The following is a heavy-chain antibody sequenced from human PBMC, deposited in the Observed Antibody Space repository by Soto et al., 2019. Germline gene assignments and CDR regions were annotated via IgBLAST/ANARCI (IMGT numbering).Heavy chain of an antibody. CDR1: GFIFGSFA. Sequence: GGSLRLSCAASGFIFGSFAMSWVRQAPGKGLEGVSVITYSGGDTLYADSVKGRFTISRDNSKSTLYLQVDSLRPEDAAVYYCARDPKTSGGQHWAFNYFDSWGQGTLVTVSS. CDR3: ARDPKTSGGQHWAFNYFDS. D-gene: IGHD7-27*01. V-gene: IGHV3-23*01. J-gene: IGHJ4*02. CDR2: ITYSGGDT.